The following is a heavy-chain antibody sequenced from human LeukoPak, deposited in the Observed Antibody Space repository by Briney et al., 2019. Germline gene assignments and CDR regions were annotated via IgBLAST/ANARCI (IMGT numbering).Heavy chain of an antibody. V-gene: IGHV1-46*01. D-gene: IGHD2-21*02. CDR2: INPSGGTT. Sequence: ASVKVSCKASGYTFTSYYMHWVRQAPGQGLEWMGIINPSGGTTRYAQKFQGRVTVTRDTSTSTVYMELSSLRSEDTAVYYCGRTSPAYCGGDCYLDYWGQGTLITVSS. CDR1: GYTFTSYY. J-gene: IGHJ4*02. CDR3: GRTSPAYCGGDCYLDY.